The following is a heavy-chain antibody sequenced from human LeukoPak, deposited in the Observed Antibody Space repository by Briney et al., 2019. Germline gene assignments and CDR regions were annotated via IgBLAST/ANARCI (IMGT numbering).Heavy chain of an antibody. CDR3: ARIAAPGNRRLNF. CDR2: MNPNRGNT. CDR1: GYSFTTYD. J-gene: IGHJ4*02. Sequence: ASVKVSCEASGYSFTTYDIYWVRQAAGQGLEWMGWMNPNRGNTGNAQKFQGRVTMTRNTSISTAYMELTSLTSEDTAVYFCARIAAPGNRRLNFWGQGTLVTVSS. D-gene: IGHD6-13*01. V-gene: IGHV1-8*01.